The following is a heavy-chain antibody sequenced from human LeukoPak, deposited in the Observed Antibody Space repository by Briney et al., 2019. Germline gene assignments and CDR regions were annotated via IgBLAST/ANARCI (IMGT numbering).Heavy chain of an antibody. CDR2: ISSSGSTI. V-gene: IGHV3-11*04. CDR3: ARDGYYYDSSGYPNWFDP. D-gene: IGHD3-22*01. J-gene: IGHJ5*02. Sequence: GGSLRLSCAASGFTFSDYYMSWIRQAPGKGLEWVSYISSSGSTIYYADSVKGRFTISRDSAKNSLYLQMNSLRAEDTAVYYCARDGYYYDSSGYPNWFDPWGQGTLVTVSS. CDR1: GFTFSDYY.